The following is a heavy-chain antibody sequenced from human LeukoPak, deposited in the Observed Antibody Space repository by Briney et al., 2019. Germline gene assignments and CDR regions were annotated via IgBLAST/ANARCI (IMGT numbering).Heavy chain of an antibody. CDR3: ARDLPPDTAAGVYYFDF. CDR2: IFYDGSNK. J-gene: IGHJ4*02. CDR1: GFTFDTHG. Sequence: PGRSLRLSCAASGFTFDTHGMHWVRQTPGKGLEWVAVIFYDGSNKYYADSVKGRFTISRDNSKNTLFLQMNSLRAEDTAVYYCARDLPPDTAAGVYYFDFRGQGTLVTVAP. V-gene: IGHV3-33*01. D-gene: IGHD6-13*01.